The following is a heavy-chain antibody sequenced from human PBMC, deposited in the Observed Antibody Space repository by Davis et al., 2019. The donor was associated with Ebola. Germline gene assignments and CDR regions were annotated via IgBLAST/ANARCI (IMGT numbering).Heavy chain of an antibody. J-gene: IGHJ6*02. D-gene: IGHD5-18*01. CDR2: INAGNGNT. CDR3: ARSEETAMVHYYYYGMDV. V-gene: IGHV1-3*01. CDR1: GYTFTTYA. Sequence: AASVKVSCKASGYTFTTYAIQWVRQAPGQRLEWMGRINAGNGNTRYSQKFQGRVTINRDTSASTAYMDLSSLRSEDTAVYYCARSEETAMVHYYYYGMDVWGQGTTVTVSS.